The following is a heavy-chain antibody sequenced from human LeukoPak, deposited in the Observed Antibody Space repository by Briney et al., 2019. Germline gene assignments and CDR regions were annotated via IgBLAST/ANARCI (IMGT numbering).Heavy chain of an antibody. CDR2: ISYSGGT. D-gene: IGHD3-22*01. J-gene: IGHJ3*02. Sequence: SETLSLTCTVSGGSIISNNHYWGWTRQPPGKGLEWFGSISYSGGTAYNPSLRSRVTISVDTSKNQFSLKVNSVTAADTAVYYCAREVEYYDSSGFRPHAFDIRGQGTLVTVSS. CDR3: AREVEYYDSSGFRPHAFDI. CDR1: GGSIISNNHY. V-gene: IGHV4-39*02.